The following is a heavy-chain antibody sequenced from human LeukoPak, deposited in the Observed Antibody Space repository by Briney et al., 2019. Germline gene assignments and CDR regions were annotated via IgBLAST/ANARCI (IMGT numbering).Heavy chain of an antibody. CDR2: ISAYNGNT. D-gene: IGHD1-26*01. V-gene: IGHV1-18*01. Sequence: GASVKVSCKASGYTFTSYGISWVRQAPGQGLEWMGWISAYNGNTNYAQKLQGRVTMTTDTSTSTAYMELRSLRSDDTAVYYCAREASHILSGSLAPDHWGQGTLVTVSS. CDR1: GYTFTSYG. CDR3: AREASHILSGSLAPDH. J-gene: IGHJ4*02.